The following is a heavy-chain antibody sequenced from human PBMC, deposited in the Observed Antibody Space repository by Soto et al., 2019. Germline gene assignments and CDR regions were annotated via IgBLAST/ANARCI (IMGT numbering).Heavy chain of an antibody. CDR1: GGTFSSYT. Sequence: QVQLVQSGAEVKKPGSSVKVSCKASGGTFSSYTISWVRQAPGQGLEWMGRIIPILGIANYAQKFQGRVTITADKSTSTAYMELSSLRSEDTAVYYCARADCSSTSCYVGFSPYDRGSPDDAFDIWGQGTMVTVSS. CDR2: IIPILGIA. V-gene: IGHV1-69*02. J-gene: IGHJ3*02. D-gene: IGHD2-2*01. CDR3: ARADCSSTSCYVGFSPYDRGSPDDAFDI.